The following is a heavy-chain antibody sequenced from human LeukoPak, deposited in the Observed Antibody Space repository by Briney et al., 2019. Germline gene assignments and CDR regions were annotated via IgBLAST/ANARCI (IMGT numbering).Heavy chain of an antibody. CDR3: ARGDFTVVPAATAYYYGMDV. V-gene: IGHV4-59*01. J-gene: IGHJ6*02. D-gene: IGHD2-2*01. CDR1: GGSISSYY. Sequence: SETLSLTCTVSGGSISSYYWSWIRQPPGKGLEWIGYIYYSGSTNYNPSLKSRVTISVDTSKNQFSLKLSSVTAADTAVYYCARGDFTVVPAATAYYYGMDVWGQGTTITGSS. CDR2: IYYSGST.